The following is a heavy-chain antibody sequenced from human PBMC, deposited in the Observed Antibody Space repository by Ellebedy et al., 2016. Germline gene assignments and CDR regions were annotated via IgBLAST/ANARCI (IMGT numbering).Heavy chain of an antibody. D-gene: IGHD2-15*01. CDR1: GGTFSSYA. CDR2: IIPILGIA. V-gene: IGHV1-69*04. CDR3: ARVIHLCTTGSCPVQTLSGVESLVHYGMDV. J-gene: IGHJ6*02. Sequence: ASVKVSCKASGGTFSSYAISWVRQAPGQGLEWMGRIIPILGIANYAQKFQGRVTITADKSTSTAYMELSSLRSEDTAVYYCARVIHLCTTGSCPVQTLSGVESLVHYGMDVWGQGTTVTVSS.